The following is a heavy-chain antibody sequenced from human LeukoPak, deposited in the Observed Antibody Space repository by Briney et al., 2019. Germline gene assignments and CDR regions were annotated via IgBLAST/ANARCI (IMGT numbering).Heavy chain of an antibody. J-gene: IGHJ4*02. Sequence: AGGSLRLSCAASGFTFSSYSMNWVRQAPGKGLEWVSSISSSSSYIYYADSVKGRFTISRDNAKNSLYLQMNSLRAEDTAVYYCARSAYCGGDCPSDYWGQGTLVTVSS. CDR3: ARSAYCGGDCPSDY. D-gene: IGHD2-21*02. CDR1: GFTFSSYS. CDR2: ISSSSSYI. V-gene: IGHV3-21*01.